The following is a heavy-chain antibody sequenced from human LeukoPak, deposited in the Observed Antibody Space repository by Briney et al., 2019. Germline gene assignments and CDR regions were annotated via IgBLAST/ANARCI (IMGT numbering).Heavy chain of an antibody. Sequence: GGSMRLSCAASGFTFSNHGMNWVRQAPGKGLEWVSGISPSGDIRYYADSVKGRFTISRDNSKNTLYLEVISLTAEDTAVYYCAKDDAWLRFGEWSQGTLVTVSS. CDR1: GFTFSNHG. D-gene: IGHD3-10*01. CDR2: ISPSGDIR. V-gene: IGHV3-23*01. J-gene: IGHJ4*02. CDR3: AKDDAWLRFGE.